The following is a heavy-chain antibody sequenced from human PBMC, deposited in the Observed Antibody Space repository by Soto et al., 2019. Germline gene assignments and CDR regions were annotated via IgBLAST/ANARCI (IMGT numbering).Heavy chain of an antibody. V-gene: IGHV4-59*01. CDR3: ARDLANSNPYYFDY. D-gene: IGHD4-4*01. CDR1: GGSISSYY. CDR2: XYXXGXT. Sequence: SETLSLTCTVSGGSISSYYWSWIRQPPGKGLEXIGXXYXXGXTXXXPXXXSRVTISVDTSKNQFSLKLSSVTAADTAVYYCARDLANSNPYYFDYWGQGTLVTVSS. J-gene: IGHJ4*02.